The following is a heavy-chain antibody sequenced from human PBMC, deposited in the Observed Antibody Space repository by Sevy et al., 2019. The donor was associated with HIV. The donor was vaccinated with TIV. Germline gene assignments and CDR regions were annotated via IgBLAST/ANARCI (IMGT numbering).Heavy chain of an antibody. CDR2: IYFTGNT. D-gene: IGHD1-1*01. CDR3: ARDSTTRLRVLDY. Sequence: SETLSLTCSVSGGSISSYFWTWVRQSPGKGLEWIGNIYFTGNTDYSPALKSRVILSLDTSKSQFSLTLKSVTAADTAIYFCARDSTTRLRVLDYWGQGTLVTVSP. J-gene: IGHJ4*02. V-gene: IGHV4-59*01. CDR1: GGSISSYF.